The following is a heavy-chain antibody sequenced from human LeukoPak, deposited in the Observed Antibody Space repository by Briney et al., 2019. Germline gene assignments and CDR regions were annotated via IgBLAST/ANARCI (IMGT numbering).Heavy chain of an antibody. V-gene: IGHV3-48*03. D-gene: IGHD3-10*01. CDR2: ITRSGTTI. CDR1: GFTFSTYE. J-gene: IGHJ3*02. Sequence: PGGSLRLSCAASGFTFSTYEMNWVRQAPGKGLEWVSYITRSGTTIYYADFVKGRFTISRDNSKNTLYLQMNSLRAEDTAVYYCAKGRGAFDIWGQGTMVTVSS. CDR3: AKGRGAFDI.